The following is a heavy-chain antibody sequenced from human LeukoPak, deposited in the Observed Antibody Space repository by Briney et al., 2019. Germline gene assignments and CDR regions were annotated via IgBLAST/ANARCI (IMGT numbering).Heavy chain of an antibody. D-gene: IGHD6-13*01. CDR1: GYTFTSYA. CDR2: ISAYDGST. J-gene: IGHJ6*02. CDR3: ARDPLSSTWSPYYFTLDA. Sequence: ASVKVSCKASGYTFTSYAINWVRQAPGQGLEWMGWISAYDGSTISAQDLQGRVTMTTGTSTTTAYMELTRLRSDDTAVYYCARDPLSSTWSPYYFTLDAWGQGTTVIVSS. V-gene: IGHV1-18*01.